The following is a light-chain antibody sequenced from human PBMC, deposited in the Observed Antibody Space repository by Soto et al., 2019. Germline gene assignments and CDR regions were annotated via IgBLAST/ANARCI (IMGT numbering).Light chain of an antibody. Sequence: DIQMTQSPSSLSASVGDRVTITFRASQGGSGCLLWYQQRQGRAPKLLIYSAANLLSGVPSRFSGMGSGTKFTLTISSLKPGDFATYYCQQSYRTPHTFGQGTGLETK. J-gene: IGKJ2*01. CDR1: QGGSGC. V-gene: IGKV1-39*01. CDR3: QQSYRTPHT. CDR2: SAA.